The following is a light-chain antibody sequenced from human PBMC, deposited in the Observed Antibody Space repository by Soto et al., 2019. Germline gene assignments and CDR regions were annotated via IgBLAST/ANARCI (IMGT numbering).Light chain of an antibody. CDR2: GAS. J-gene: IGKJ4*01. CDR1: QSVRSSN. Sequence: EIVLTQSPGTLSLSPGVRATLSCRASQSVRSSNLAWYQQTPGRVPRLLIYGASSRATGIPDRFSGSGSGTDFTLTISRLEPEDFAVYYCQQYGSSPLTFGGGTKVEIK. V-gene: IGKV3-20*01. CDR3: QQYGSSPLT.